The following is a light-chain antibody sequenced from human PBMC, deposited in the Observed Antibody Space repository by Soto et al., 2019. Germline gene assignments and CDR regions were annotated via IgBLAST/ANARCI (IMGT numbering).Light chain of an antibody. CDR3: QQFYSWPPLT. J-gene: IGKJ4*01. Sequence: EIVMTQSPATLSVSPGERATLSCRASQSVSINLAWYQQKPGQAPRLLIYVASFRATGIPDRFSGSGSGTEFTLTISSLQSEDFAVYYCQQFYSWPPLTFGGGTKVDIK. CDR2: VAS. V-gene: IGKV3D-15*01. CDR1: QSVSIN.